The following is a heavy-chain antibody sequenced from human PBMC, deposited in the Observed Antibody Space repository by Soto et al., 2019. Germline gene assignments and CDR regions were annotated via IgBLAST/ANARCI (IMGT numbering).Heavy chain of an antibody. Sequence: EVQLVESGGGLVQPGRSLRLSCAASGFTFDDYAMHWVRQAPGKGLEWVSGISWHSGSIGYADSVKGRFTISRGNAKNSRYLQMNRVRAEDAALYYEAKKAGLNGYCSGGSCYSVVSVYFCYWGQGTLVTVSS. D-gene: IGHD2-15*01. CDR3: AKKAGLNGYCSGGSCYSVVSVYFCY. V-gene: IGHV3-9*01. CDR1: GFTFDDYA. J-gene: IGHJ4*02. CDR2: ISWHSGSI.